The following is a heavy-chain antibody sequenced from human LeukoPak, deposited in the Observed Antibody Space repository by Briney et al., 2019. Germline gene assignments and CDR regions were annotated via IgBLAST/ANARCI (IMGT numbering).Heavy chain of an antibody. D-gene: IGHD3-3*01. V-gene: IGHV1-18*01. CDR1: GYTFTSYG. CDR2: ISAYNGNT. Sequence: ASVKVSCKASGYTFTSYGISRVRQAPGQGLEWMGWISAYNGNTNYAQKLQGRVTMTTDTSTSTAYMELRSLRSDDTAVYYCARDLGGPTYYDFWSGYYPRSYYYYGMDVWGQGTTVTVSS. J-gene: IGHJ6*02. CDR3: ARDLGGPTYYDFWSGYYPRSYYYYGMDV.